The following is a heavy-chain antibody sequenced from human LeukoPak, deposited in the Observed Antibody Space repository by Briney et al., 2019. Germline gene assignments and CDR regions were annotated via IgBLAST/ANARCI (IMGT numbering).Heavy chain of an antibody. J-gene: IGHJ5*02. CDR1: GFTFSSYW. V-gene: IGHV3-7*01. CDR3: ARDLVSSPGDGDNWFDP. CDR2: IKQDGSEK. D-gene: IGHD7-27*01. Sequence: GGSLRLSCAASGFTFSSYWMSWVRQAPGKGLEWVANIKQDGSEKYYVDSVKGRFTISRDNAKNSLYLQMNSLRAEDTAVYYCARDLVSSPGDGDNWFDPWGQGTLVTVSS.